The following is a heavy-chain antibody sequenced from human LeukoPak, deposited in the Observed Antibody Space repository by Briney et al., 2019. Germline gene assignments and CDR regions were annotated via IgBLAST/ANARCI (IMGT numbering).Heavy chain of an antibody. J-gene: IGHJ3*02. CDR2: FYDSGDF. Sequence: SETLSLTCTISGGSISGHHWTWIRQPPGTGLEWIGYFYDSGDFNYNPSLKSRVTIWMDMSNNQFSLTMSSVTAADTAMYYCARLLRPGGRKGDAFDIWGRGTLVTVSS. CDR1: GGSISGHH. D-gene: IGHD1-26*01. CDR3: ARLLRPGGRKGDAFDI. V-gene: IGHV4-59*08.